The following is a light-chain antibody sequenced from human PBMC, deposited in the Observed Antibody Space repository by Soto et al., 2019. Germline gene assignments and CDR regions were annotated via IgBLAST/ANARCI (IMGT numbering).Light chain of an antibody. CDR1: QGISSY. V-gene: IGKV1-8*01. CDR3: QQYYSYPFT. Sequence: AIRMTQSPSSFAASTGDRVTITCRASQGISSYLAWYQQKPGKAPKLLIYAASTLQSGVPSRFSGIGSGTDFTLTLSCLQSEYFATYYCQQYYSYPFTFGPGTKVDIK. J-gene: IGKJ3*01. CDR2: AAS.